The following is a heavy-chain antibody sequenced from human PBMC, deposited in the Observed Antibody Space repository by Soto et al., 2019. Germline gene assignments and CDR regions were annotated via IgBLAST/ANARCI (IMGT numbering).Heavy chain of an antibody. D-gene: IGHD3-9*01. CDR1: GYPFTSYG. V-gene: IGHV1-18*01. Sequence: QVQLVQSGAEVKKPGASVKVSCKTSGYPFTSYGINWVRQAPGQGPEWMGWISAYDDKTIYSQKFQGRVTLTADTSTTTAYMALRGLRFDDTAVEVTGLIRNWGQGTLVTVSS. CDR3: GLIRN. CDR2: ISAYDDKT. J-gene: IGHJ4*02.